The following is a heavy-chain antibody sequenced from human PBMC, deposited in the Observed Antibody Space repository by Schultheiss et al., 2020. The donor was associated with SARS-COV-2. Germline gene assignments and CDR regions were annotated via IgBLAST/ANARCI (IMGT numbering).Heavy chain of an antibody. Sequence: GGSLRLSCAASTFSFSNYDMNWVRQAPGKGLEWVSNISSGSWMTHYADSVKGRFTISRDNAKNSIYLQMNSLSDEDTAMYYCAREGFSDTEELDMWGQGTMVTVSS. D-gene: IGHD1-1*01. CDR3: AREGFSDTEELDM. J-gene: IGHJ3*02. V-gene: IGHV3-48*02. CDR2: ISSGSWMT. CDR1: TFSFSNYD.